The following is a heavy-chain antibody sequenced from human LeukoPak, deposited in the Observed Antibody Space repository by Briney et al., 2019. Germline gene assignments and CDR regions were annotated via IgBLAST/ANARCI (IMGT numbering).Heavy chain of an antibody. CDR3: ARGPYSSNWYVDY. Sequence: PGGSLRLSCSASGFTFNSYAMHWVRQAPGKGLEYVSTISSNGGSTYYADSVKGRFTISRDSAKNSLYLQMISLRAEDTAVYYCARGPYSSNWYVDYWGQGTLVTVAS. CDR1: GFTFNSYA. J-gene: IGHJ4*02. V-gene: IGHV3-64*04. CDR2: ISSNGGST. D-gene: IGHD6-13*01.